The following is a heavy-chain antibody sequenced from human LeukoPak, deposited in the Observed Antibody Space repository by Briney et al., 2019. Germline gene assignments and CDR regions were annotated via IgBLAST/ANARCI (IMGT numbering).Heavy chain of an antibody. Sequence: GGSLRLSCAASGFTVSSNYMSWVREAPGKGLEWVSVIYSGGSTYYADSVKGRFTISRDNSKNTLYLQMNSLRAEDTAVYYCARYSGTDYYYYGMDVWGQGTTVTVSS. CDR1: GFTVSSNY. J-gene: IGHJ6*02. D-gene: IGHD1-26*01. CDR3: ARYSGTDYYYYGMDV. V-gene: IGHV3-53*01. CDR2: IYSGGST.